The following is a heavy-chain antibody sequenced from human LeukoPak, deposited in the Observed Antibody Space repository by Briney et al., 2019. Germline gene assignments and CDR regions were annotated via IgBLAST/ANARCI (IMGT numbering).Heavy chain of an antibody. V-gene: IGHV4-34*01. CDR3: ARGRVRFLESLVTYYFDY. D-gene: IGHD3-3*01. CDR2: INHSGST. J-gene: IGHJ4*02. CDR1: GGSFSGYY. Sequence: SETLSLTCAVYGGSFSGYYWSWIRQPPGKGLEWIGEINHSGSTSYNPSLKSRVTISVDTSKNQFSLKLRSVTAADTAVYYCARGRVRFLESLVTYYFDYWGQGTLVTVSS.